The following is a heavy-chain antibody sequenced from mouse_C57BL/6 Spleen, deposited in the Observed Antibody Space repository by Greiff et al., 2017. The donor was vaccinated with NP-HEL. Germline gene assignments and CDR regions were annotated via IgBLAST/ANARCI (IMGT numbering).Heavy chain of an antibody. CDR1: GYAFTNYL. Sequence: QVQLQQSGAELVRPGTSVKVSCKASGYAFTNYLIEWVKQRPGQGLEWIGVFNPGSGGTNYNEKFKGKATLTADKSSSTAYMQLSSLTSEDSAVYFCARSPNYYGSSYFDYWGQGTTLTVSS. CDR3: ARSPNYYGSSYFDY. D-gene: IGHD1-1*01. CDR2: FNPGSGGT. J-gene: IGHJ2*01. V-gene: IGHV1-54*01.